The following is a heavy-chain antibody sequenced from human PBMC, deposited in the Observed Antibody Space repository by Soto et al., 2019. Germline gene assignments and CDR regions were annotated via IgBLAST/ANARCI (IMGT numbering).Heavy chain of an antibody. V-gene: IGHV1-18*04. CDR2: ISADNAKT. Sequence: QVQLVQSGAEVKKPGASVKVSCKASGYTFTRYGITWVRQAPGQGLEWMGWISADNAKTKYAQKIQGRVTMTTDTSTSTAYVELRSLRSDDTDVYYCARLISGTYSDWFDSWGQGTLVTVSS. J-gene: IGHJ5*01. CDR3: ARLISGTYSDWFDS. D-gene: IGHD1-26*01. CDR1: GYTFTRYG.